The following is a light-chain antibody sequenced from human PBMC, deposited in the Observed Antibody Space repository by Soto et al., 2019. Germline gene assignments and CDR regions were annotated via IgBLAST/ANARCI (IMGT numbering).Light chain of an antibody. CDR3: CSYTSSHTRV. V-gene: IGLV2-14*01. Sequence: QSALTQPASVSGSPGQSITISCTGASSDVGGYNAVSWYQKHSGKAPKLMIYAVSNRPSGVSDRFSGSKSGNTASLTISGLQGEDEADYYCCSYTSSHTRVFGGGTKVTVL. J-gene: IGLJ3*02. CDR1: SSDVGGYNA. CDR2: AVS.